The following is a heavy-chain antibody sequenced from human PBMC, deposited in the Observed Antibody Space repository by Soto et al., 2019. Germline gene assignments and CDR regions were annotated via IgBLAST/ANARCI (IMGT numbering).Heavy chain of an antibody. CDR2: ISAYNGNT. D-gene: IGHD2-2*01. Sequence: KASGYTFTSYGISWVRQAPGQGLELMGWISAYNGNTNYAQKPQGRVTMTTDTSTSTAYMELRSLRSDDTAVYYCARESLQSMDYWGQGTLVTVSS. CDR3: ARESLQSMDY. J-gene: IGHJ4*02. V-gene: IGHV1-18*01. CDR1: GYTFTSYG.